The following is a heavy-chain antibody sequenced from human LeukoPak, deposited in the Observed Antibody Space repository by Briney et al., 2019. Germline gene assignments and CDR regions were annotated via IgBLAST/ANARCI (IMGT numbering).Heavy chain of an antibody. CDR2: IWYDGSNK. V-gene: IGHV3-33*01. CDR3: ARDGRGGYGAPSYYFDY. D-gene: IGHD3-16*01. CDR1: GFTFSSYG. J-gene: IGHJ4*02. Sequence: GGSLRLSCAASGFTFSSYGTHWVRQAPGKGLEWVAVIWYDGSNKYYADSVKGRFTISRDNSKKTLYLQMNSLRAEDTAVYYCARDGRGGYGAPSYYFDYWGQGTLVTVSS.